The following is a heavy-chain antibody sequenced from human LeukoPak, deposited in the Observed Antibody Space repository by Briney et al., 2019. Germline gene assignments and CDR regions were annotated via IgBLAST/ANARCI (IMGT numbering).Heavy chain of an antibody. Sequence: ASVTVSYKASGYTFTNYGISWIRQAPGQGLEWMGWISGYNGNANYPQKLQGRVTMTTDTSTSTSYTELRSLRSDDTAVYYCARSSAEVLNYYYYAMDVWAQGTTVTVSS. CDR1: GYTFTNYG. CDR2: ISGYNGNA. CDR3: ARSSAEVLNYYYYAMDV. V-gene: IGHV1-18*01. J-gene: IGHJ6*02. D-gene: IGHD6-6*01.